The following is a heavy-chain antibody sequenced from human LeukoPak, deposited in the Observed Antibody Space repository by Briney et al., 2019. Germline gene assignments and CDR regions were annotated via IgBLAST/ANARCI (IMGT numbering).Heavy chain of an antibody. D-gene: IGHD2-2*01. CDR3: ARRARCSSTSCSFDY. CDR1: GFTFSSYS. Sequence: GGSLRLSCAASGFTFSSYSMNWVRQAPGKGLEWVSSISSSSSYIYYADSVKGRFTISRDNAKNPLYLQMNSLRAEDTAVYYCARRARCSSTSCSFDYWGQGTLVTVSS. V-gene: IGHV3-21*01. J-gene: IGHJ4*02. CDR2: ISSSSSYI.